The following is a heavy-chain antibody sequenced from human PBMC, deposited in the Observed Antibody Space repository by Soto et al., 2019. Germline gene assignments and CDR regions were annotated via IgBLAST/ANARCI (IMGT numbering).Heavy chain of an antibody. CDR3: ARVPYYYDSSGYFLDY. CDR1: GFTFSSYS. V-gene: IGHV3-48*02. CDR2: ISSSSSTI. D-gene: IGHD3-22*01. J-gene: IGHJ4*02. Sequence: AGGSLRLSCAASGFTFSSYSMNWVRQAPGKGLEWVSYISSSSSTIYYADSVKGRFTISRDNAKNSLYLQMNSLRDEDTAVYYCARVPYYYDSSGYFLDYWGQGTLVTVSS.